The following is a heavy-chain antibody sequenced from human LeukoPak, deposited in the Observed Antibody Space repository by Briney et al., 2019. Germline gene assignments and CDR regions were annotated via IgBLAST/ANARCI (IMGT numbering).Heavy chain of an antibody. CDR1: GGSFSGYY. CDR2: INHSGST. J-gene: IGHJ4*02. V-gene: IGHV4-34*01. Sequence: SETLSLTCAVYGGSFSGYYWSWIRQPPGKGLEWIGEINHSGSTNYNPSLKSRVTISVDTSKNQFSLKLSSVTAADTAVYYCARGYYDSSGHHDYWGQGTLVTVSS. CDR3: ARGYYDSSGHHDY. D-gene: IGHD3-22*01.